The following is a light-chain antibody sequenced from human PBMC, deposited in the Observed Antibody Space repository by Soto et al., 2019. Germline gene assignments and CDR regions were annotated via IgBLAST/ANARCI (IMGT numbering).Light chain of an antibody. V-gene: IGLV1-40*01. CDR2: GNT. Sequence: QSVLTQPPSVSGAPGQRVTISCTGSSSNIGAGYDVHWYQQRPGTAPKLLIFGNTNRPSGVPDRFSGSKSGTSASLAITGLQAEDEGDYYCQSYDSSLSAVVFGGGTKVTVL. CDR3: QSYDSSLSAVV. J-gene: IGLJ2*01. CDR1: SSNIGAGYD.